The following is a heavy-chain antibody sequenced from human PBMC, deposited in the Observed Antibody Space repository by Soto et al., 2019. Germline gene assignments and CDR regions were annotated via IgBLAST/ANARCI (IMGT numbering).Heavy chain of an antibody. Sequence: QVQLVESGGGVVQPGRSLRLSCAASGFTFSSYGMHWVRQAPGKGLEWVAVISYDGSNKYYADSVKGRFTISRDNSKNTLYLQMNSLRAEDTAVYYCAKDSSSSGVRAFDYWGQGTLVTVSS. CDR3: AKDSSSSGVRAFDY. CDR2: ISYDGSNK. J-gene: IGHJ4*02. V-gene: IGHV3-30*18. CDR1: GFTFSSYG. D-gene: IGHD6-6*01.